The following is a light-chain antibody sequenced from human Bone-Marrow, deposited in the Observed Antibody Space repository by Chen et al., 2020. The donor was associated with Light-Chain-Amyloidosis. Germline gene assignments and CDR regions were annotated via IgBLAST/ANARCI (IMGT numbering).Light chain of an antibody. CDR2: RNN. Sequence: QSVLPQPPSPSGTPGQMVTMSSSGTSSNIGSNNIYWYQQFPGPAPNLLIYRNNERPSGVTDRFSGSKSGTSASLAISGLRPEDEADYYCSAWDDRMSAVVFGGGTKLTVL. J-gene: IGLJ2*01. V-gene: IGLV1-47*01. CDR3: SAWDDRMSAVV. CDR1: SSNIGSNN.